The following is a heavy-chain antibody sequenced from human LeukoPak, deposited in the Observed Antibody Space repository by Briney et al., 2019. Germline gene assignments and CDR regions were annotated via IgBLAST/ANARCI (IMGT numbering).Heavy chain of an antibody. CDR2: IRYDGSNK. V-gene: IGHV3-30*02. CDR1: GFTFSSYG. CDR3: AKDRITIFGVAAKSLDV. Sequence: GGSLRLSCAASGFTFSSYGMHWVRQAPGKGLEWVAFIRYDGSNKYYADSVKGRSTISRDNSKNTLYLQMNSLRAEDTAVYYCAKDRITIFGVAAKSLDVWGKGTTVTVSS. D-gene: IGHD3-3*01. J-gene: IGHJ6*04.